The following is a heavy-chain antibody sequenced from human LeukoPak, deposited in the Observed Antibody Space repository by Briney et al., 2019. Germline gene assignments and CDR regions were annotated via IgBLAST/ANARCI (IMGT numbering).Heavy chain of an antibody. CDR3: ARVNRKGGEGSSVNNWFDP. V-gene: IGHV3-53*01. CDR1: GFTFSSYE. J-gene: IGHJ5*02. CDR2: IYSGGST. D-gene: IGHD6-19*01. Sequence: GGSLRLSCAASGFTFSSYEMNWVRQAPGKGLEWVSVIYSGGSTYYADSVKGRFTISRDNSKNTLYLQMNSLRAQDTAVYYCARVNRKGGEGSSVNNWFDPWGQGTLVTVSS.